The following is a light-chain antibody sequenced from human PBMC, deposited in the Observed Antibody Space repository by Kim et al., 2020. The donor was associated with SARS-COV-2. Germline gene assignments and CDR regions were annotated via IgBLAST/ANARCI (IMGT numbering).Light chain of an antibody. CDR2: AKT. V-gene: IGLV3-19*01. J-gene: IGLJ2*01. CDR3: QSRDSSGNHLL. CDR1: SLGRYF. Sequence: SSELTQDPAVSVALGQTVRITCQVDSLGRYFANWFQQKPGQAPVVVIYAKTYRPSGIPDRFSGASSGNTASLTITGAQAEDEADYYCQSRDSSGNHLLFGGGTQLTVL.